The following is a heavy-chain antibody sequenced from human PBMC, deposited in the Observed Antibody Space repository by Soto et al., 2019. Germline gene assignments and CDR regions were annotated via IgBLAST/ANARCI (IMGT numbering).Heavy chain of an antibody. Sequence: PSETLSLTRSGSGDYISSGRFHWGWIRQPPGKGLEFIATVHYSGNTHYNPSLRSRVTIFVDTSKSHFSLRLCSVTAADTPVYYCARADGNGVVTPVMYSWGQGILVTVSS. CDR3: ARADGNGVVTPVMYS. V-gene: IGHV4-39*02. D-gene: IGHD3-3*01. CDR1: GDYISSGRFH. CDR2: VHYSGNT. J-gene: IGHJ4*02.